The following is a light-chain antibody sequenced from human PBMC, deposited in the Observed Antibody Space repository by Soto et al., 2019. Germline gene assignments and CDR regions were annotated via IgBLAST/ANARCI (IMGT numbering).Light chain of an antibody. CDR1: SSNIGAGYD. CDR3: QSYDSSLSGHVV. CDR2: GNS. J-gene: IGLJ2*01. Sequence: QSVLTQPPSVSGAPGQRVTISCTGSSSNIGAGYDVHWYQQLPGTAPKLLIYGNSNRPSGVPDRFSGSKSGTSASLAITGLQGGDEADYYSQSYDSSLSGHVVFGGGTKLTVL. V-gene: IGLV1-40*01.